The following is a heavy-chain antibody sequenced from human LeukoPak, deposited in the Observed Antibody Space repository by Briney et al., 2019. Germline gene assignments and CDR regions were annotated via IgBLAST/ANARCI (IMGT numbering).Heavy chain of an antibody. CDR1: GGSISSSSYY. Sequence: SETLSLTCTVSGGSISSSSYYWGWIRQPAGKGLEWIGRIYTSGSTNYNPSLKSRVTISVDTSKNQFSLKLSSVTAADTAVYYCASCFWTDAFNIWGQGTMVTVSS. V-gene: IGHV4-61*02. CDR2: IYTSGST. CDR3: ASCFWTDAFNI. J-gene: IGHJ3*02. D-gene: IGHD3/OR15-3a*01.